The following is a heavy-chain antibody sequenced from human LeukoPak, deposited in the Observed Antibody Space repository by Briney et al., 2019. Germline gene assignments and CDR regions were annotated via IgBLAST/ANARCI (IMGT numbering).Heavy chain of an antibody. J-gene: IGHJ6*03. CDR2: IIPIFGTA. Sequence: GASVKVSCKASGGTFSSYAISWVRQAPGQGLEWMGGIIPIFGTANYAQKFQGRVTITTDESTSTAYMELSSLRSEDTAVYYCTSNYGLWGMDYYYYYYMDVWGKGTTVTVSS. CDR3: TSNYGLWGMDYYYYYYMDV. D-gene: IGHD4-17*01. V-gene: IGHV1-69*05. CDR1: GGTFSSYA.